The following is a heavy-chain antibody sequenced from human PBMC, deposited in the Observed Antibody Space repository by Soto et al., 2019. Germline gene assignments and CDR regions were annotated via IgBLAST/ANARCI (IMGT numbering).Heavy chain of an antibody. V-gene: IGHV3-23*01. CDR3: AKVGEQRFLEWLPRGGFFDY. CDR2: ISGSGGST. J-gene: IGHJ4*02. Sequence: EVQLLESGGGLVQPGGSLRLSCAASGFTFSSYAMSWVRQAPGKGLEWVSAISGSGGSTYYADSVKGRFTISRDNSKNTLYLQMNSLRAEDTAVYYCAKVGEQRFLEWLPRGGFFDYWGQGTLVTVSS. CDR1: GFTFSSYA. D-gene: IGHD3-3*01.